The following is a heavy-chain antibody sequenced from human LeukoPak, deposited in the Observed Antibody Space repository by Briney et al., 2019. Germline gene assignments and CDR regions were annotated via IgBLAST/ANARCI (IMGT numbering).Heavy chain of an antibody. CDR3: AKVGYNFWSTVYYFDS. Sequence: GASLRLSCAASGFTFSSYAMTWVRQAPGKGLEWVSDISGSGGSTYYADSVKGRFTISRDNSKNSLYLQMNSLRAEDTAVYYCAKVGYNFWSTVYYFDSWGQGTLVTVSS. CDR2: ISGSGGST. CDR1: GFTFSSYA. J-gene: IGHJ4*02. D-gene: IGHD3-3*01. V-gene: IGHV3-23*01.